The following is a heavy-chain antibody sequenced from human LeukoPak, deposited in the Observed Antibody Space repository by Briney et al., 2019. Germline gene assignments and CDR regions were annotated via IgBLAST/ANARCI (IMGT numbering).Heavy chain of an antibody. J-gene: IGHJ5*02. CDR3: ARVEVGGWFDP. D-gene: IGHD2-2*01. Sequence: PSETLSLTCTVSGGSISSYYWSWIRQPPGKGLEWIGNIYYSGSTNYNPSLKSRVTISVDTSKNQFSLKLGSVTAADTAVYYCARVEVGGWFDPWGQGTLVTVSS. CDR2: IYYSGST. CDR1: GGSISSYY. V-gene: IGHV4-59*01.